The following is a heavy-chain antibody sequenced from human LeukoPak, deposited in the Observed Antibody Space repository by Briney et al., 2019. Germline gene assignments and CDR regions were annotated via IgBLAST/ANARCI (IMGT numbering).Heavy chain of an antibody. CDR3: ASHAMTSIRYFPL. D-gene: IGHD2-2*02. CDR2: IYYTGNT. V-gene: IGHV4-39*07. Sequence: SETLSLTCTVSGGSISSSVYYWVWIRQPPGKGLGWIGNIYYTGNTYYNPSLKGRVTISVDTSRNQFSLKLSSVTAADTAVYYCASHAMTSIRYFPLWGRGTLVTVSS. J-gene: IGHJ2*01. CDR1: GGSISSSVYY.